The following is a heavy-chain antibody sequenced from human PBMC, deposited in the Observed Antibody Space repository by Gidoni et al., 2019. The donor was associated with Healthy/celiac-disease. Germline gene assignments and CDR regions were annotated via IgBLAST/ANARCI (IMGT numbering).Heavy chain of an antibody. CDR1: GYSFTSYW. D-gene: IGHD2-2*01. Sequence: DVQLVQSGAEVKKPGESLKISCKGSGYSFTSYWIGWVRQMPGKGLEWMGIIYPGDSDTRYSPSFQGQVTISADKSISTAYLQWSSLKASDTAMYYCARGGAYCSSTSCYGWFDPWGQGTLVTVSS. J-gene: IGHJ5*02. CDR3: ARGGAYCSSTSCYGWFDP. V-gene: IGHV5-51*01. CDR2: IYPGDSDT.